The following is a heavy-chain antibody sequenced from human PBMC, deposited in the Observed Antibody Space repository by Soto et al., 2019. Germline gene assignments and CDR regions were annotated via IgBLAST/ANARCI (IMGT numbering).Heavy chain of an antibody. Sequence: LQLQESGPGLVKSSETLSLICTVSGESISRANYYWGWIRQPPGKGLEWIGSISYSGSTYYNPSRKSRVTISVEMSKNQLSLQLSSVTAADTALYYCARPGSVSGWFYFDSWGQGTLVTVSS. CDR1: GESISRANYY. J-gene: IGHJ4*02. V-gene: IGHV4-39*01. CDR2: ISYSGST. CDR3: ARPGSVSGWFYFDS. D-gene: IGHD6-19*01.